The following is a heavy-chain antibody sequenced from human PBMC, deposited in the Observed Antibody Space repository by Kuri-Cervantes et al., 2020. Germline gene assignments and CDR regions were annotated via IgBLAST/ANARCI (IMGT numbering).Heavy chain of an antibody. V-gene: IGHV4-39*07. Sequence: SETLSLTCTVSGGSISSSSYHWGWIRQPPGKGLEWIGSIYYSGSTYYNPSLKSRVTISVDTSKNQFSLKLSSVTAADTAVYYCARDRYYYDSSGYYFANYYYYYGMDVWGQGTTVTVSS. J-gene: IGHJ6*02. CDR3: ARDRYYYDSSGYYFANYYYYYGMDV. CDR1: GGSISSSSYH. CDR2: IYYSGST. D-gene: IGHD3-22*01.